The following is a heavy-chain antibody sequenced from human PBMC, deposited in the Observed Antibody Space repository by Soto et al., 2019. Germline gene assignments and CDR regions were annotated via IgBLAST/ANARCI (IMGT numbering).Heavy chain of an antibody. CDR1: GGTFSSYT. V-gene: IGHV1-69*04. D-gene: IGHD1-20*01. CDR2: IIPILGIA. Sequence: SVKVSCKASGGTFSSYTISWVRQAPGQGLEWMGRIIPILGIANYAQKFQGRVTITADKSTSTAYMELSSLRSEDTAVYYCARERDNWNYYYGMDVWGQGTTVTVSS. J-gene: IGHJ6*02. CDR3: ARERDNWNYYYGMDV.